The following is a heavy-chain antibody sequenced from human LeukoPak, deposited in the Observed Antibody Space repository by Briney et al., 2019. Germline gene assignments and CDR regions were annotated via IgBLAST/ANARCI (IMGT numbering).Heavy chain of an antibody. Sequence: GGSLRVSCAASGFTFSSYGMHWVRQAPGKGLEWVAVIWYDGSNKYYADSVKGRFTISRDNSKNTLYLQMNSLRAEDTAVYYCARASSGNAFDIWGQGTMVTVSS. D-gene: IGHD6-19*01. V-gene: IGHV3-33*01. CDR1: GFTFSSYG. J-gene: IGHJ3*02. CDR2: IWYDGSNK. CDR3: ARASSGNAFDI.